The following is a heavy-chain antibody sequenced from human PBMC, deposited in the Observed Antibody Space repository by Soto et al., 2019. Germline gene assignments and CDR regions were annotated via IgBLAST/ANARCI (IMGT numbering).Heavy chain of an antibody. J-gene: IGHJ4*02. V-gene: IGHV4-59*12. Sequence: SETLSLTCTVSRGSISSYSWAWIRQPPGKGLEWIGYIYYSVNTNYNPSLKSRVTISVDTSKNQFSLKLSSVTAADTAVYYCAVIVGATRITDYWGQGTLVTVSS. CDR1: RGSISSYS. D-gene: IGHD1-26*01. CDR3: AVIVGATRITDY. CDR2: IYYSVNT.